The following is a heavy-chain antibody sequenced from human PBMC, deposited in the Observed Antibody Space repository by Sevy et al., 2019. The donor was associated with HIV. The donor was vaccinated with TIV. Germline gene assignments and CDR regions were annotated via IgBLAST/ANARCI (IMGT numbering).Heavy chain of an antibody. CDR1: GYTFDNYD. CDR2: MNPNSGNT. Sequence: ASVKVSCRASGYTFDNYDINWVRQATGQGLEWMGWMNPNSGNTGYAEKFQGRVTMSRVSSIRTTYMEQNGLTSEDTAVYYCTRGLSLTYAKRGDWLNWYFDVWGRGTLVTVSS. D-gene: IGHD2-21*02. V-gene: IGHV1-8*01. CDR3: TRGLSLTYAKRGDWLNWYFDV. J-gene: IGHJ2*01.